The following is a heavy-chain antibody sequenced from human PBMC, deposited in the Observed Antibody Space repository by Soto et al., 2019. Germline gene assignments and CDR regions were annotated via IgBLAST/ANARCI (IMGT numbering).Heavy chain of an antibody. CDR1: GFTFSSYG. Sequence: QVQLVESGGGVVQPGRSLRLSCAASGFTFSSYGMHWVRQAPGKGLEWVAVISYDGSNKYYADSVKGRFTISRDNSKNALYLQMNGLRAEDTAVYYCAKEREYSSGWYGTNYYYYGMDVWGQGTTVTVSS. V-gene: IGHV3-30*18. J-gene: IGHJ6*02. CDR2: ISYDGSNK. D-gene: IGHD6-19*01. CDR3: AKEREYSSGWYGTNYYYYGMDV.